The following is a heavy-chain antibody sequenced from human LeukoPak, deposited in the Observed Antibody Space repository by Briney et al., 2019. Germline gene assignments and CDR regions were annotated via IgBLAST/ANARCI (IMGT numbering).Heavy chain of an antibody. V-gene: IGHV4-61*02. J-gene: IGHJ6*03. CDR2: IYTSGST. CDR1: GGSISSGSYY. CDR3: AREHSSSWFGRFYNYMDV. Sequence: SQTLSLTCTVSGGSISSGSYYWSWIRQPAGKGLEWIGRIYTSGSTNCNPSLKSRVTLSIDASENQFSLKLTSVTAADTAVYYCAREHSSSWFGRFYNYMDVWGKGTTVTVSS. D-gene: IGHD6-6*01.